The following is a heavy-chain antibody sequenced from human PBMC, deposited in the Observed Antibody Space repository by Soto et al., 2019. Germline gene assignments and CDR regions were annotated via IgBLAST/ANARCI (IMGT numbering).Heavy chain of an antibody. V-gene: IGHV3-21*01. J-gene: IGHJ4*02. CDR2: ISSSSSYI. CDR3: ARDPVYSSYQDY. Sequence: GGSVRLSCAASGFTFSSYSMNWVRQAPGKGLEWVSSISSSSSYIYYADSVKGRFTISRDNAKNSLYLQRNSLRAEDTAVYYCARDPVYSSYQDYWGQGTLVTVSS. CDR1: GFTFSSYS. D-gene: IGHD6-6*01.